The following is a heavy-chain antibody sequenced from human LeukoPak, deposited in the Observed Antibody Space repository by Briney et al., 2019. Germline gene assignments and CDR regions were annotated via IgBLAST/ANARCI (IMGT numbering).Heavy chain of an antibody. CDR1: GGSIDIYY. V-gene: IGHV4-4*07. J-gene: IGHJ4*02. D-gene: IGHD2-21*02. Sequence: PSETLSLTCTVSGGSIDIYYWSWIRQSAGKGLEWIGRIYTSGSTNYNPSLKSRVTISVDTSKNQFSLKLSSVTAADTAVYYCARVGCGGDCYSRFFVYWGQGTLVTVSS. CDR2: IYTSGST. CDR3: ARVGCGGDCYSRFFVY.